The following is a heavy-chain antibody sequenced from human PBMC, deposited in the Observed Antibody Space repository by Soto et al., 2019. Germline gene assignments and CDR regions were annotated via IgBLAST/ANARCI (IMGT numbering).Heavy chain of an antibody. CDR3: ARARYYDSSGYYYWYFDL. V-gene: IGHV1-3*01. CDR2: INAGNGNT. Sequence: QVQLVQSGAEVKKPGASVKVSCKASGYTFTSYAMHWVRQAPGQRLEWMGWINAGNGNTKYSQKFQGRVTITRDTSASTAYMELSSLRSEDTAVYYCARARYYDSSGYYYWYFDLWGRGTLVTVSS. CDR1: GYTFTSYA. D-gene: IGHD3-22*01. J-gene: IGHJ2*01.